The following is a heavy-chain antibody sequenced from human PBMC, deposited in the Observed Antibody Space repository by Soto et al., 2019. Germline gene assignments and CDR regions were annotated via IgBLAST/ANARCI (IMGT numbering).Heavy chain of an antibody. J-gene: IGHJ6*03. CDR2: IRSKPNNYAT. V-gene: IGHV3-73*01. D-gene: IGHD3-3*01. CDR3: SRQASDFWSGKPQYYMDV. CDR1: GFTFSGSA. Sequence: EVQLVESGGGLAQPGGSLKLSCAASGFTFSGSAMHWVRQASGKGLEWVGRIRSKPNNYATAYGASVKGRFTISRDDSKNTAYLQMNSLNTEDTAVYYCSRQASDFWSGKPQYYMDVWGKGTTVTVSS.